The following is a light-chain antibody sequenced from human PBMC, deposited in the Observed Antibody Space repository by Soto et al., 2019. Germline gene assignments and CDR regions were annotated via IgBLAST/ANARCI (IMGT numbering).Light chain of an antibody. J-gene: IGKJ1*01. CDR2: DAS. CDR3: QQYNNYSWT. V-gene: IGKV1-5*01. CDR1: QSMNSW. Sequence: DIQMTQSPSSLSASVGDRVTITFRASQSMNSWLALYQQQPGKAPRLLIYDASIRGSGVPSRFSGSGSGTEFTITITSLQPDDFANYYCQQYNNYSWTFGQGTKVDIK.